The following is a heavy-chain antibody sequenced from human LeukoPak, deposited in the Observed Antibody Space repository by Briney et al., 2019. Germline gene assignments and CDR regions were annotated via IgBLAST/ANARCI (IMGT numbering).Heavy chain of an antibody. CDR1: GFTFSSYA. D-gene: IGHD3-10*01. CDR3: AKVGGDYYYMDV. Sequence: GGSLRLSCAASGFTFSSYAMSWVRQAPGRGLEWVSAISGSGGSTYYADSVKGRFTISRDNSKNTLYLQMNSLRAEDTAVYYCAKVGGDYYYMDVWGKGTTVTVSS. V-gene: IGHV3-23*01. CDR2: ISGSGGST. J-gene: IGHJ6*03.